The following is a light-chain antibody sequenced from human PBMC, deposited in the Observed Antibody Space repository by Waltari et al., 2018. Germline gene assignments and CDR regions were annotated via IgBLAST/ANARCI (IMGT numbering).Light chain of an antibody. CDR3: CSYAGSKTYV. Sequence: QSALTQPASVSGSPGQSITISCTGTSRDVGSYNLVSWYQQHPGKATKVMIHGGSKQPSGVSDRFSGSKSGITASLTISGLQAEDEADYYFCSYAGSKTYVFGTGTKVTVL. V-gene: IGLV2-23*01. J-gene: IGLJ1*01. CDR1: SRDVGSYNL. CDR2: GGS.